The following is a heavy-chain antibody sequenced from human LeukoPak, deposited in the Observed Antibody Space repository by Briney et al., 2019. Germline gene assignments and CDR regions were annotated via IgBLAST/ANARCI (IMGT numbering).Heavy chain of an antibody. V-gene: IGHV4-39*01. D-gene: IGHD2-8*01. J-gene: IGHJ5*02. CDR2: IYYGENT. CDR1: GGSISSGPYY. Sequence: PSETLSLTCTVSGGSISSGPYYWGWIRQPPGKGLEWIGNIYYGENTYYNPSLKSRVTISIDTSKNQFSLKLSSVTAADTAVYYCARGRGYCTNGVCYRSRFDPWGQGTLVTVSS. CDR3: ARGRGYCTNGVCYRSRFDP.